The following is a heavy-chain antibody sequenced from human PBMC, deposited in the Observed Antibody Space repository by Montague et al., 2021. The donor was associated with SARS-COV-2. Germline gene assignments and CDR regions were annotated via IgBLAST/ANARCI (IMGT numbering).Heavy chain of an antibody. CDR3: ARIRDYDILTGSYSGFDY. D-gene: IGHD3-9*01. CDR1: GFSLSTSGMC. Sequence: PALVKPTQTHTLTCTFSGFSLSTSGMCVSWIRQPPGKALEWLALXDWDDDKYYSTSLKTRLTISKDTSKNQVVLTMTNMDPVDTATYYCARIRDYDILTGSYSGFDYWGQGTLVTVSS. V-gene: IGHV2-70*01. CDR2: XDWDDDK. J-gene: IGHJ4*02.